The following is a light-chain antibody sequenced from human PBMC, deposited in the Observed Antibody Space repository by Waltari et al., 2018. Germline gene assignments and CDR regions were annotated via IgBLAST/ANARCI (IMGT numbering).Light chain of an antibody. Sequence: SSDLPQDPSVSVALGPTVRITCQGDTLRRSYASWYQQRPGQAPVLVLYGPCNRPSGIPDRFSGSTSGNTASLTITGAQAEDEADYYCHSRETFSTRLFGGGTRLTV. CDR3: HSRETFSTRL. V-gene: IGLV3-19*01. CDR1: TLRRSY. J-gene: IGLJ2*01. CDR2: GPC.